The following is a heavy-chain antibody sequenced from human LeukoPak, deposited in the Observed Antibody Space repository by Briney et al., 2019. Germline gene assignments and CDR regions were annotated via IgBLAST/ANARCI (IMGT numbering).Heavy chain of an antibody. CDR1: GFTFSSYW. J-gene: IGHJ4*02. Sequence: PGGSLRLSCAASGFTFSSYWMSWVRQAPGKGLEWVSVIYSGGSTYYADSVKGRFTISRDNSKNTLYLQMNSLRAGDTAVYYCAKSFRSTSLDYWGQGTLVTVSS. D-gene: IGHD2-2*01. CDR3: AKSFRSTSLDY. V-gene: IGHV3-53*01. CDR2: IYSGGST.